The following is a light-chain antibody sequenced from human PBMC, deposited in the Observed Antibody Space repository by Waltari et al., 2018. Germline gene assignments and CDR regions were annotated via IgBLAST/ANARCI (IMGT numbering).Light chain of an antibody. CDR2: AAS. Sequence: DIQLTQSPSSLSASVGDRVTITCRASQDIDHFLAWYQQKPGKGPRLLMYAASTLRSGVPSRFSGSGSGTEFTLTISSLQPEDAATYYCQKYDSAPALSFGGGTRVEIK. CDR3: QKYDSAPALS. J-gene: IGKJ4*01. V-gene: IGKV1-27*01. CDR1: QDIDHF.